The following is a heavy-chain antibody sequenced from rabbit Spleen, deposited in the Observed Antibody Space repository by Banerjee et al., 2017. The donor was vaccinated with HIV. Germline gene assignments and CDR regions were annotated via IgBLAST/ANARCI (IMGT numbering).Heavy chain of an antibody. V-gene: IGHV1S47*01. CDR1: GFDFSSYG. D-gene: IGHD8-1*01. CDR2: IDPVFSST. J-gene: IGHJ4*01. Sequence: QEQLVESGGGLVQPGGSLKLSCKASGFDFSSYGVSWVRQAPGKGLEWIGYIDPVFSSTYYASWVNGRFTISSHNAQNTLYLQLNSLTAADTATYFCARDGAGGSYFALWGQGTLVTVS. CDR3: ARDGAGGSYFAL.